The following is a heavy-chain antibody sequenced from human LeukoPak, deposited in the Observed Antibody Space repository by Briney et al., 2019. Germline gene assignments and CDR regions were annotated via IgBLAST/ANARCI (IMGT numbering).Heavy chain of an antibody. V-gene: IGHV6-1*01. J-gene: IGHJ5*02. Sequence: SQTLSLTCAISGDSVSSSASWNWIRQSPSRGLEWQGRTYYRSKWSSDYATSVKSRITINADTSKNQFSLQLSSVIPEDTAVYYCARDADSSSEWGPFDPWGQGTLVTVSS. CDR3: ARDADSSSEWGPFDP. CDR1: GDSVSSSAS. D-gene: IGHD6-6*01. CDR2: TYYRSKWSS.